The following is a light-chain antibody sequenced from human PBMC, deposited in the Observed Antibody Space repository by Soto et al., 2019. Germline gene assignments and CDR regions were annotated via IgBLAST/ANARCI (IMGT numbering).Light chain of an antibody. J-gene: IGLJ1*01. CDR1: TIGNKR. CDR3: QVWDIMTDNYV. Sequence: SYELTQSPSVSVAPEKTATITRGGNTIGNKRVHWDRKKPGQAPVLLISYDTDRASGIPERFSGSNSGNTATLTNSRVEDGDEADYYCQVWDIMTDNYVFGSGTKLTVL. CDR2: YDT. V-gene: IGLV3-21*04.